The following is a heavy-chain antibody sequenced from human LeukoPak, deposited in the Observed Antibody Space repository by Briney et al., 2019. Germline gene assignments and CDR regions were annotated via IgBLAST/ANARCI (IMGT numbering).Heavy chain of an antibody. Sequence: GGSLRLSCVASEFSPTNFWMTWVRRAPGRGLEWVANIKHDGTEKFYVDSVKGRFTISRDNAKSSLYLQMNSLRAEDTAVYYCATFVGIVSGTYTVPGGPLVRGKGTTVTVSS. V-gene: IGHV3-7*01. CDR1: EFSPTNFW. CDR2: IKHDGTEK. J-gene: IGHJ6*04. CDR3: ATFVGIVSGTYTVPGGPLV. D-gene: IGHD2-2*03.